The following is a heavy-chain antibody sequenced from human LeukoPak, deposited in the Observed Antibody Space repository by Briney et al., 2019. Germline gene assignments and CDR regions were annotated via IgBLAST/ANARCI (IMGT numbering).Heavy chain of an antibody. J-gene: IGHJ4*02. D-gene: IGHD3-22*01. CDR3: ARDGTSLYYDSSGYHDY. Sequence: GASVKVSCKASGYTFTSYYMHWVRQAPGQGLEWMGIINPSGGSTSYAQKFQGRVTMTRDMSTSTVYMELSSLRSEDTAVYYCARDGTSLYYDSSGYHDYWGQGTLVTVSS. CDR2: INPSGGST. CDR1: GYTFTSYY. V-gene: IGHV1-46*01.